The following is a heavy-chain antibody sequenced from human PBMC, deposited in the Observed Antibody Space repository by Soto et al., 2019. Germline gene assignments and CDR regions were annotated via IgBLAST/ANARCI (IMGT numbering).Heavy chain of an antibody. CDR3: ARVKVRKYYYDSSVYYCDD. Sequence: ASVKGSCKASGYSFTNYAIHWVRQAPGQSLEWMGWINGGDGDTKYSQKFQGRVTITSDTSASTAYMELSSLRSEDTAVYYCARVKVRKYYYDSSVYYCDDWGQGARFTVLL. CDR1: GYSFTNYA. V-gene: IGHV1-3*01. CDR2: INGGDGDT. J-gene: IGHJ4*02. D-gene: IGHD3-22*01.